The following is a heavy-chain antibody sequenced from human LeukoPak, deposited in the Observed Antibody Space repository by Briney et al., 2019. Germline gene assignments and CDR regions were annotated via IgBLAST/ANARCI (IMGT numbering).Heavy chain of an antibody. CDR1: GFTFNSYW. CDR2: INTDGSST. J-gene: IGHJ4*02. Sequence: GGSLRLSCATSGFTFNSYWMHWVRQAPGKGLAWVSYINTDGSSTNYADSVKGRFTISRDNAKNSLYLQMNSLRAEDTAVYCCAREQRDYWGQGTLVTVSS. V-gene: IGHV3-74*01. CDR3: AREQRDY.